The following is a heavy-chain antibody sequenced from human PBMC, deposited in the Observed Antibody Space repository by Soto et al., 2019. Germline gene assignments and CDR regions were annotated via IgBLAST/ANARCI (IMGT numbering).Heavy chain of an antibody. D-gene: IGHD5-12*01. V-gene: IGHV4-39*01. J-gene: IGHJ4*02. CDR1: GGSISSSNSY. CDR2: IYYSEST. CDR3: ARHYRVFIVATLIGQFDY. Sequence: SETLSLTCTVSGGSISSSNSYWGWFRQPTRKGLECIGSIYYSESTYYTPSLKSRVTISVDTSKNQFSRRLSSVTAADTAVYYCARHYRVFIVATLIGQFDYWGQGTMVTVSS.